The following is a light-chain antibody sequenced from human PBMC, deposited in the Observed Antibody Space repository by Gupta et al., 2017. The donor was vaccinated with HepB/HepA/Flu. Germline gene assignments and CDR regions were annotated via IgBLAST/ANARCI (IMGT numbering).Light chain of an antibody. CDR2: DTN. CDR1: VTSGYS. Sequence: VTSGYSPNWFQQKPGQAPRALVYDTNNKHSWTPARFSGSLLRGKAALTLSGVQPEDEADYYCLLYYGGNWVFGGGTKLTVL. CDR3: LLYYGGNWV. J-gene: IGLJ3*02. V-gene: IGLV7-43*01.